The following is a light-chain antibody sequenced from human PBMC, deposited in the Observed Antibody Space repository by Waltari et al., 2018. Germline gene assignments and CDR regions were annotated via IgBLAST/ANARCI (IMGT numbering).Light chain of an antibody. V-gene: IGLV2-23*01. CDR3: SSYTGTTTPRV. CDR1: SSGVGTYNI. CDR2: EGN. J-gene: IGLJ3*02. Sequence: QSALTQPASVSGSPGQSIIISCTETSSGVGTYNIVSWYQQHPGKAPNVIISEGNNRPSEVSNLFSGSKTGNTASLTISGLQAEDEADYYCSSYTGTTTPRVFGGGTKLTVL.